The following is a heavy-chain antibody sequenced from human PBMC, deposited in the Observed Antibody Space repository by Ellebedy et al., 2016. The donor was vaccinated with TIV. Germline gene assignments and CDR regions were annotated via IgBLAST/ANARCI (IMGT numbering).Heavy chain of an antibody. V-gene: IGHV1-18*01. J-gene: IGHJ6*02. CDR3: ARDRRSTYSYYSGLDV. D-gene: IGHD2-15*01. CDR1: GYPFSSYG. CDR2: ISDYSGVT. Sequence: AASVKVSCKASGYPFSSYGISWVRQAPGQGLEWMGWISDYSGVTNYTQKLQGRITMTTETSTSTAYMELRSLRSDDTAVYYCARDRRSTYSYYSGLDVWGQGTTVTVSS.